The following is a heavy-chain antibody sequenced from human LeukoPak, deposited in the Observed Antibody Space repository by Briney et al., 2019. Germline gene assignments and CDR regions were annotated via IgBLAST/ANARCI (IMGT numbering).Heavy chain of an antibody. J-gene: IGHJ4*02. CDR3: AREPITTTSQEFDY. D-gene: IGHD1-26*01. Sequence: GGSLRLSCAASGFTFSGYSMNWVRQAPGKGLEWVSYISSSSRTIYYADSVKGRFTISRDNTKNSLYLQMNSLRAEDTAVYYCAREPITTTSQEFDYWGQGTLVTVSS. CDR1: GFTFSGYS. CDR2: ISSSSRTI. V-gene: IGHV3-48*04.